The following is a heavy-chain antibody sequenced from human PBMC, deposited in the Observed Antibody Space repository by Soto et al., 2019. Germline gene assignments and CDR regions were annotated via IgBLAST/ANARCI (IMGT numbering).Heavy chain of an antibody. V-gene: IGHV4-31*03. D-gene: IGHD3-10*01. CDR3: ARGNTMVRGVLNYYYYGMDV. CDR1: GGSISGGGYY. Sequence: PSETLSLTCTVSGGSISGGGYYWSWIRQHPGKGLEWIGYIYYSGSTYYNPSLKSRVTISVDTSKNQFSLKLSSVTAADTAVYYCARGNTMVRGVLNYYYYGMDVWGQGTTVTVSS. J-gene: IGHJ6*02. CDR2: IYYSGST.